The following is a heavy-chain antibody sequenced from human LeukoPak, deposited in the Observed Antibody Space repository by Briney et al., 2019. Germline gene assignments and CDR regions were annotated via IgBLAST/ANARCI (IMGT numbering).Heavy chain of an antibody. CDR3: ARWYSSGWYYYYYGMDV. CDR2: IYYSGST. J-gene: IGHJ6*02. CDR1: GGSISSSSYY. D-gene: IGHD6-19*01. Sequence: SETLSLTCTVSGGSISSSSYYWGWIRQPPGKGLEWIGSIYYSGSTYYNPSLKSRVTISVDTSKNQFSLKLSSVTAADTAVYYCARWYSSGWYYYYYGMDVWGQGTTVTVSS. V-gene: IGHV4-39*01.